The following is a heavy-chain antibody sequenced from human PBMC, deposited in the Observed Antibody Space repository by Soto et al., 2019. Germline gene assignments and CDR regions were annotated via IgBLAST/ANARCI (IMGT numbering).Heavy chain of an antibody. CDR1: GGSFSGYY. V-gene: IGHV4-34*01. J-gene: IGHJ4*02. Sequence: SETLSLTCAVYGGSFSGYYWSWIRQPPGKGLEWIGEINHSGSTNYNPSLKSRVTISVDKSKNQFSLKLSSVTAADTAVYYCAKTNWGRNFDYWGQGTLVTVSS. D-gene: IGHD7-27*01. CDR3: AKTNWGRNFDY. CDR2: INHSGST.